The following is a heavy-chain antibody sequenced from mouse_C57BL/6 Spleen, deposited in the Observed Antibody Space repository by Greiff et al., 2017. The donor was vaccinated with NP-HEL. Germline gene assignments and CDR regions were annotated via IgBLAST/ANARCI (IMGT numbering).Heavy chain of an antibody. V-gene: IGHV1-80*01. CDR1: GYAFSSYW. CDR2: IYPGDGDT. D-gene: IGHD2-4*01. CDR3: ARSLYYDYSWFAY. Sequence: VQLQQSGAELVKPGASVKISCKASGYAFSSYWMNWVKQRPGKGLEWIGQIYPGDGDTNYNGKFKGKATLTADKSSSTAYMQLSSLTSEDSAVYFCARSLYYDYSWFAYWGQGTLVTVSA. J-gene: IGHJ3*01.